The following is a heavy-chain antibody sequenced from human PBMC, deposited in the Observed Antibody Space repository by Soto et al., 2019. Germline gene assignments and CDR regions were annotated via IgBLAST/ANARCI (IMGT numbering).Heavy chain of an antibody. D-gene: IGHD6-6*01. Sequence: GGSLKTFFKCSGYSFTGFWIGWVRQMPGKGLEWMGIMYPGDSCTRYSPSFQCQFTISADKSVSTAYLQWSSLKASDTAMYYCARQDSSSRNGMDVWGQGTTVTVSS. CDR1: GYSFTGFW. CDR3: ARQDSSSRNGMDV. V-gene: IGHV5-51*01. J-gene: IGHJ6*02. CDR2: MYPGDSCT.